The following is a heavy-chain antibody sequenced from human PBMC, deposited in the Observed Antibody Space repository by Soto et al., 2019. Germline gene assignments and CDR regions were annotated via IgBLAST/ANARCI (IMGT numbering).Heavy chain of an antibody. V-gene: IGHV4-4*07. CDR3: ARAPLRTAIPKDAFDI. CDR2: IYTSGST. J-gene: IGHJ3*02. CDR1: GGSFSNSY. D-gene: IGHD2-21*02. Sequence: QLQLQESGPGLVKPLETLSLNCSVSGGSFSNSYWTWIRQPAGKRLEWIGRIYTSGSTTYNPSLKSRVTLSLDTSKSQFSLRLTSVTAADTAVYYCARAPLRTAIPKDAFDIWGQGTMVTVSS.